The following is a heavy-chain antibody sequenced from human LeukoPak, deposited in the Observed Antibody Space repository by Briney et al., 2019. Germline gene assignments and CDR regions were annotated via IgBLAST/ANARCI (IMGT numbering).Heavy chain of an antibody. Sequence: SETLSLTCAVYGGSFSGYYWSWIRQPPGKGLEWIGEINHSGSTNYNPSLKSRVTISVDTSKNQFSLKLSSVTAADTAVYYCARALVPAAKVWFDPGGQGTLVTVSS. J-gene: IGHJ5*02. D-gene: IGHD2-2*01. V-gene: IGHV4-34*01. CDR2: INHSGST. CDR1: GGSFSGYY. CDR3: ARALVPAAKVWFDP.